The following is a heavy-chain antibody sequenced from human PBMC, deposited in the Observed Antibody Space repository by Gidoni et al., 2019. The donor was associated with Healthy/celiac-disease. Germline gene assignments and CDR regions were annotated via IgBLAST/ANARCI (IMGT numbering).Heavy chain of an antibody. Sequence: QVQLVQSGAEVKKPGASVKVSCKASGYTFTGYYMHWVRQAPVQGLEWMGWINPNSGGTNYAQKFQGWVTMTRDTSISTAYMELSRLRSDDTAVYYCARAPREHSSGWYNWFDPWGQGTLVTVSS. D-gene: IGHD6-19*01. V-gene: IGHV1-2*04. J-gene: IGHJ5*02. CDR2: INPNSGGT. CDR3: ARAPREHSSGWYNWFDP. CDR1: GYTFTGYY.